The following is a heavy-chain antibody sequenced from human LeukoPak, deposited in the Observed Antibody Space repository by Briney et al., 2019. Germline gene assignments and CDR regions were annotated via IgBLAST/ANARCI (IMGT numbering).Heavy chain of an antibody. J-gene: IGHJ4*02. Sequence: PSETLSLTCTVSGYSITSGYYWGWIRQPPGKGLEWIGSIYHSGSTHYNPSLNSRVTISVDTSKNQFSLKLSSVTAADTAVYYCARDDSGSYYASSWGQGTLVTVSS. CDR3: ARDDSGSYYASS. CDR2: IYHSGST. V-gene: IGHV4-38-2*02. CDR1: GYSITSGYY. D-gene: IGHD1-26*01.